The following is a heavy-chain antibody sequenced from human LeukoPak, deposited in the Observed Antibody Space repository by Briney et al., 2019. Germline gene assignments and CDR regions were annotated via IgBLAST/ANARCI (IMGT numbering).Heavy chain of an antibody. CDR2: IYTSGST. CDR3: ARGDRLYRNYYYYYYMDV. Sequence: SETLSLTCTVSGGSISSGSYYWSWIRQPAGKGLEWIGRIYTSGSTNYNPSLKSRVTMSVDTSKNQFSLKLSSVTAADTAVYYCARGDRLYRNYYYYYYMDVWGKGTTVTVSS. J-gene: IGHJ6*03. D-gene: IGHD2-2*02. V-gene: IGHV4-61*02. CDR1: GGSISSGSYY.